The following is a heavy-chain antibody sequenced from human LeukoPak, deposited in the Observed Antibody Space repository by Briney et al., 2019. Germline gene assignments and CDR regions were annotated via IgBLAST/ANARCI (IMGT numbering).Heavy chain of an antibody. CDR3: ATDRGWRTSGYYLYYFEY. CDR2: ISTSSNII. V-gene: IGHV3-48*01. CDR1: GFTFNTYS. Sequence: GGSLRLSCAASGFTFNTYSMNWVRQAPGKGLEWVSYISTSSNIITYADSVKGRFTISTDNAKNSLFLQMSSLRAEDTAVYYCATDRGWRTSGYYLYYFEYWGQGTLVTYSS. J-gene: IGHJ4*02. D-gene: IGHD3-3*01.